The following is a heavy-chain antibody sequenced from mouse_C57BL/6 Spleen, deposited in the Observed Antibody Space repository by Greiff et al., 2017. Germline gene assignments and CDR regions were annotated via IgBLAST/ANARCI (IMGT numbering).Heavy chain of an antibody. CDR3: ARDGDYGAMDY. J-gene: IGHJ4*01. Sequence: QVQLKESGPGLVQPSQSLSISCTASGFSLTSYGVHWVRQSPGKGLEWLGVIWSGGSTDYNAAFISRLSISKDNSKSQVFFKMNSLQADDTAKYYCARDGDYGAMDYWGQGTSVTVSS. V-gene: IGHV2-2*01. CDR1: GFSLTSYG. D-gene: IGHD1-1*02. CDR2: IWSGGST.